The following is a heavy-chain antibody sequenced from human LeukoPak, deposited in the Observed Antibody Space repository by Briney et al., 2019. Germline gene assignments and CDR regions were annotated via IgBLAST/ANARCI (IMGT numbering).Heavy chain of an antibody. CDR3: ARGGRFLEWLLYPHYYYMDV. CDR1: GFTFSSYW. V-gene: IGHV3-74*01. Sequence: GGSLRLSCAASGFTFSSYWMHWVRQAPGKWLVWVSRINSDGSSTSYADSVKGRFTISRDNAKNTLYLQMNSLRAEDTAVYYCARGGRFLEWLLYPHYYYMDVWGKETSVTVSS. CDR2: INSDGSST. D-gene: IGHD3-3*01. J-gene: IGHJ6*03.